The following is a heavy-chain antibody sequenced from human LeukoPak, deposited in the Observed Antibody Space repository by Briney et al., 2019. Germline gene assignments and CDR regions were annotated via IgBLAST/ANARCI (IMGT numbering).Heavy chain of an antibody. D-gene: IGHD3-22*01. V-gene: IGHV3-20*04. CDR2: INWNGGST. J-gene: IGHJ3*02. Sequence: GGSLRLSCAASGFTFDDYGMSWVRQAPGKGLEWVSGINWNGGSTGYADSVKGRFTISRDNAKTSLYLQMNSLRAEDTAVYYCASSPGILPRYYDSSGYHDAFDIWGQGTMVTVSS. CDR1: GFTFDDYG. CDR3: ASSPGILPRYYDSSGYHDAFDI.